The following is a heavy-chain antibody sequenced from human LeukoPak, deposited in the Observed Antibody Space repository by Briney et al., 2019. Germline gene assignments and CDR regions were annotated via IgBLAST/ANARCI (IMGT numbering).Heavy chain of an antibody. CDR2: INPNSGGT. Sequence: ASVKVSCQASGYTFTGYYMHWVRQAPGQGLEWMGWINPNSGGTNYAQKFQGRVTMTRDTSISTAYMELSRLRSDDTAVYYCARAGARNYYDSSGSFDYWGQGTLVTVSS. CDR1: GYTFTGYY. V-gene: IGHV1-2*02. CDR3: ARAGARNYYDSSGSFDY. D-gene: IGHD3-22*01. J-gene: IGHJ4*02.